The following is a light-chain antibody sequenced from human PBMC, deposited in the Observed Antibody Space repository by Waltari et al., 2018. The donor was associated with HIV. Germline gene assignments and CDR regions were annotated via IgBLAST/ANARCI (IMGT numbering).Light chain of an antibody. CDR1: RGHINYI. V-gene: IGLV4-60*03. J-gene: IGLJ2*01. Sequence: QPVLTQSSSASASLGSSVKLTCTLSRGHINYIIAWHQQQPGKAPRFLMKLEGSGSYTKGNGLPDRFSGSSSGADRYLTISSLQSEDEADYSCETWGRNTRVFGGGTKLTVL. CDR3: ETWGRNTRV. CDR2: LEGSGSY.